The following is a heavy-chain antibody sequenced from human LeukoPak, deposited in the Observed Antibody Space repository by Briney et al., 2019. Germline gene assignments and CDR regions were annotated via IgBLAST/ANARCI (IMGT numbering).Heavy chain of an antibody. V-gene: IGHV3-7*03. CDR2: VNRDGSET. CDR1: GFSLSSHW. J-gene: IGHJ6*02. Sequence: GGSLRLSCAASGFSLSSHWMTWVRQVPGRGPEWVANVNRDGSETYYLDSVKGRFTISKDNAKNSLYLQMNSLRAEDTALYHCARNNGMDVWGQGTTVIVSS. CDR3: ARNNGMDV.